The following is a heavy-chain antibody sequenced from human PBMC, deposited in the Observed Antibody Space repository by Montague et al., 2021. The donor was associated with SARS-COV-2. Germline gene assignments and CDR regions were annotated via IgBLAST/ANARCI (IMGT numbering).Heavy chain of an antibody. D-gene: IGHD5-24*01. J-gene: IGHJ4*02. CDR1: GGSISSSSYY. CDR2: IYYSGST. V-gene: IGHV4-39*01. Sequence: SETLSLTCTVSGGSISSSSYYWGWIRQPPGKGLEWIGGIYYSGSTYYNPSLKSRVTISVDTSKNQFSLKPSSVTAADTAVYYCARHFRVTFVRWLQPRGGFDYWGQGTLVTVSS. CDR3: ARHFRVTFVRWLQPRGGFDY.